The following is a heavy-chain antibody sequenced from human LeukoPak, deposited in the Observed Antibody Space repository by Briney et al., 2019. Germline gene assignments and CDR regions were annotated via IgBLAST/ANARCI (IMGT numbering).Heavy chain of an antibody. D-gene: IGHD3-10*01. V-gene: IGHV2-5*02. CDR3: AYSIWFGSRNWFDP. CDR2: IYWDDDK. J-gene: IGHJ5*02. Sequence: SGPTQVKPTQTLTLTCTFSGFSLSNRAAAVTWIRQPPGKALEWLALIYWDDDKRYSPSLKSRLTITKDTSKNQVVLRMTNMDPVDTATYYCAYSIWFGSRNWFDPWGQGTLVTVSS. CDR1: GFSLSNRAAA.